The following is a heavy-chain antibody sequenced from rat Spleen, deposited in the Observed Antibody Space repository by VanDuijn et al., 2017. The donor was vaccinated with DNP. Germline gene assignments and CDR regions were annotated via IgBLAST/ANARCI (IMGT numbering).Heavy chain of an antibody. D-gene: IGHD1-4*01. CDR2: INSAGST. CDR1: GYSITSSYR. Sequence: VQLQESGPGLVKPSQSLSLTCSVTGYSITSSYRWNWIRKFPGNKLEWMGYINSAGSTNYNLSLKSRISITRDTSKNQFFLQVNSSTTEYTATYYCARSSPYYFYNYPGPMDAWGQGTSVTVSS. CDR3: ARSSPYYFYNYPGPMDA. V-gene: IGHV3-3*01. J-gene: IGHJ4*01.